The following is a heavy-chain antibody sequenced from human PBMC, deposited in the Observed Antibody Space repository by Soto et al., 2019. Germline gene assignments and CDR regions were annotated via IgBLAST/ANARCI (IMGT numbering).Heavy chain of an antibody. V-gene: IGHV4-59*01. CDR2: IYYSGST. D-gene: IGHD3-3*01. J-gene: IGHJ6*02. Sequence: SETLSLTCTVSGGSISSYYWSWIRQPPGKGLEWIGYIYYSGSTNYNPSLKSRVTISVDTSKNQFSLKLSSVTAADTAVYYCARVRGGSGYYYGMDVWGQGTTVTVSS. CDR1: GGSISSYY. CDR3: ARVRGGSGYYYGMDV.